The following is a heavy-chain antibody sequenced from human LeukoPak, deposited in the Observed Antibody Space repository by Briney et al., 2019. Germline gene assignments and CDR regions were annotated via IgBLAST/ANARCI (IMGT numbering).Heavy chain of an antibody. J-gene: IGHJ3*02. CDR1: GGTFSSYA. V-gene: IGHV1-69*01. Sequence: GSSVKVSCKASGGTFSSYAISWVRQAPGQGLEWMGGIIPIFGTANYAQKFQGRVTITADESTSTAYLELSSLRSDDTAVYYCARDRVGARGHDVFDIWGQGTMVTVSS. CDR2: IIPIFGTA. CDR3: ARDRVGARGHDVFDI. D-gene: IGHD1-26*01.